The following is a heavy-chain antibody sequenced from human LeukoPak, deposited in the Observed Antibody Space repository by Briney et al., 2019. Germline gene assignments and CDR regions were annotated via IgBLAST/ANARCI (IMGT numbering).Heavy chain of an antibody. J-gene: IGHJ4*02. CDR2: ISERGEKT. V-gene: IGHV3-23*01. CDR1: GFILRTYG. CDR3: ARDARYYYGSGSIDY. Sequence: GGSLRLSCAASGFILRTYGMSWVRQAPGKGLEWVSSISERGEKTFYADSVKGRFTISRDSSKNTLYLQMNSLRVEDTAVYYCARDARYYYGSGSIDYWGQGTLVTVSS. D-gene: IGHD3-10*01.